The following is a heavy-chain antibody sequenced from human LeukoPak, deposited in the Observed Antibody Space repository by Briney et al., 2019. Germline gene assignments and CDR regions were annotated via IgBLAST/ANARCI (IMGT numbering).Heavy chain of an antibody. V-gene: IGHV3-7*01. D-gene: IGHD3-10*01. J-gene: IGHJ4*02. CDR1: GFTFSSYW. CDR2: IKQDGTEK. Sequence: GESLRLSCAASGFTFSSYWMSWVRQAPGKGLEWVANIKQDGTEKNYVDSVKGRFTISRDNAKNSPYLQMNSLRVDDTAVYYCAREGSGSYYPDYWGQGTLVTVSS. CDR3: AREGSGSYYPDY.